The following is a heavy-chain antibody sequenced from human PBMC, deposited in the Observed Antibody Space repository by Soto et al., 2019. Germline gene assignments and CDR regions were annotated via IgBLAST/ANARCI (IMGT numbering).Heavy chain of an antibody. Sequence: XGSLRLSFAACGFTFSDYYMSWIRQAPGKGLEWVSYISSSSSYTNYADSVKGRFTISRDNAKNSLYLQMNSLRAEDTAVYYCARDSKIQAWASRGAFDIWGQGTMVTVSS. V-gene: IGHV3-11*06. J-gene: IGHJ3*02. CDR1: GFTFSDYY. CDR2: ISSSSSYT. CDR3: ARDSKIQAWASRGAFDI. D-gene: IGHD1-1*01.